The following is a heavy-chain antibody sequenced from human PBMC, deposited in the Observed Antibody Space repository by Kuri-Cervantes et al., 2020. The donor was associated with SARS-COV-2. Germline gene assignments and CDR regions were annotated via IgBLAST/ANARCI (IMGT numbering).Heavy chain of an antibody. CDR1: GGSFSSYY. J-gene: IGHJ6*02. CDR3: ARSPRCSSTSCRYYYYGMDV. D-gene: IGHD2-2*01. V-gene: IGHV4-34*01. CDR2: INHSGST. Sequence: SQTLSLTCAVYGGSFSSYYWSWIRQPPGKGLEWIGEINHSGSTNYNPSLKSRVTISVDTSKNQFSLKLSSVTAADTAVYYCARSPRCSSTSCRYYYYGMDVWGQGTTVTVSS.